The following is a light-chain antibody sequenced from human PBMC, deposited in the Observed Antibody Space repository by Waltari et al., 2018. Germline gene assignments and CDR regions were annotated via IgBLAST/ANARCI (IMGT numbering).Light chain of an antibody. J-gene: IGKJ2*02. V-gene: IGKV1-39*01. CDR2: GAS. Sequence: DIQLTQSPSSLSASVGDSVSINCRASQSVTSYLNWYQQKPGKPPSLLIHGASSLQSGVPSSFSGSGSGTDFTLTISSLQPDDFATYYCQQNYNTPSTFGQGTKLDIK. CDR1: QSVTSY. CDR3: QQNYNTPST.